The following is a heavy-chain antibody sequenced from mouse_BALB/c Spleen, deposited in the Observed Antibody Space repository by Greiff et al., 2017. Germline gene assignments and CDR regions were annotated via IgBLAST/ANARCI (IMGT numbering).Heavy chain of an antibody. CDR1: GYSITSGYY. CDR3: ARDDYRYDGAYYAMDS. Sequence: ESGPGLVKPSQSLSLTCSVTGYSITSGYYWNWIRQFPGNKLEWMGYISYDGSNNYNPSLKNRISITRDTSKNQFFLKLNSVTTEDTATYYCARDDYRYDGAYYAMDSWGQGTSVTVSS. J-gene: IGHJ4*01. V-gene: IGHV3-6*02. D-gene: IGHD2-14*01. CDR2: ISYDGSN.